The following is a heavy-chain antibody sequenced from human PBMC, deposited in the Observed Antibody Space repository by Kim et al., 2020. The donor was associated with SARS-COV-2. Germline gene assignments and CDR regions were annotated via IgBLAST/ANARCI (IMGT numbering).Heavy chain of an antibody. J-gene: IGHJ5*02. CDR2: ISAYNGNT. V-gene: IGHV1-18*01. D-gene: IGHD2-2*01. CDR1: GYTFTSYG. CDR3: ARVGDIVVVPAAIAHWFDP. Sequence: ASVKVSCKASGYTFTSYGISWVRQAPGQGLEWMGWISAYNGNTNYAQKLQGRVTMTTDTSTSTAYMELRSLRSDDTAVYYCARVGDIVVVPAAIAHWFDPWGQGTLVTVSS.